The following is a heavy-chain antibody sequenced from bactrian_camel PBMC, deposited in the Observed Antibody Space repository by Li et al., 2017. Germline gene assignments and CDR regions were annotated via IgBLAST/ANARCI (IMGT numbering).Heavy chain of an antibody. V-gene: IGHV3S53*01. CDR2: IDTEGEI. D-gene: IGHD4*01. CDR1: GYASKA. J-gene: IGHJ4*01. Sequence: QLVESGGGSVQAGGSQRLSCLATGYASKAMGWFRQAPGKEREGVAAIDTEGEIRYKESVKGRFTISKHNAKNTLYLQMNNLNPEDTAMYYCAAGDYPGHRL.